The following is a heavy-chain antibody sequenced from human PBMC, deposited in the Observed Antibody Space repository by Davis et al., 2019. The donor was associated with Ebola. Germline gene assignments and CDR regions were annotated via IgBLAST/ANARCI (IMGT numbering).Heavy chain of an antibody. CDR2: ISTSSGST. CDR1: GFTFSSYS. CDR3: ARDPSSRAAKYSFEY. D-gene: IGHD4-11*01. V-gene: IGHV3-48*02. J-gene: IGHJ4*02. Sequence: GESLKISCAASGFTFSSYSMNWVRQAPGKGLEWVAYISTSSGSTYYADSVKGRFTISRDNAKNSLFLQMNSLRDEDTAVYYCARDPSSRAAKYSFEYWGQGTLVTVSS.